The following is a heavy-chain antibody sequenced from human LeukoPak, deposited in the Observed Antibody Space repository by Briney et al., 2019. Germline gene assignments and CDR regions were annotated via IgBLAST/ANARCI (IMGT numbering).Heavy chain of an antibody. CDR2: ISSSSSYI. J-gene: IGHJ5*02. Sequence: GGSLRLSCAASGFTFSSYSMNWVRQAQGKGLEWVSPISSSSSYIYYADSVKGRFTISRDNAKNSLYLQMNSLRAEDTAVYYCARATIFGWFDPWGQGTLVTVSS. CDR1: GFTFSSYS. CDR3: ARATIFGWFDP. D-gene: IGHD3-9*01. V-gene: IGHV3-21*01.